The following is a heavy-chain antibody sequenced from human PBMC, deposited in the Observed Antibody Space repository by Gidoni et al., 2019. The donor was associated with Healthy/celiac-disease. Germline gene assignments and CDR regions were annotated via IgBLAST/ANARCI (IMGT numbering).Heavy chain of an antibody. Sequence: EVQLVESGGGLVQPGGSLRLSCAASGFTFSSYSMNWVRQAPGKGLEWVSYISSSSSTIYYADSVKGRFTISRDNAKNSLYLQMNSLRDEDTAVYYCARGDYAGPYYYYGMDVWGQGTTVTVSS. D-gene: IGHD4-17*01. CDR1: GFTFSSYS. J-gene: IGHJ6*02. CDR3: ARGDYAGPYYYYGMDV. CDR2: ISSSSSTI. V-gene: IGHV3-48*02.